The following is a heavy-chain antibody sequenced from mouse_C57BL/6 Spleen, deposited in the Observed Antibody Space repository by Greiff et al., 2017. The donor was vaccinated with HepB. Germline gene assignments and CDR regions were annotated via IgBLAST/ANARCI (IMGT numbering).Heavy chain of an antibody. J-gene: IGHJ3*01. CDR1: GFSFTSYA. CDR2: IWTGGGT. CDR3: ARNFNYGYDDLFAY. V-gene: IGHV2-9-1*01. D-gene: IGHD2-2*01. Sequence: VQVVESGPGLVAPSQSLSITCTVSGFSFTSYAISWVRQPPGKGLEWLGVIWTGGGTNYNSALKSRLSISKDNSKSQVFLKMNSLQTDDTARYYCARNFNYGYDDLFAYWGQGTLVTVSA.